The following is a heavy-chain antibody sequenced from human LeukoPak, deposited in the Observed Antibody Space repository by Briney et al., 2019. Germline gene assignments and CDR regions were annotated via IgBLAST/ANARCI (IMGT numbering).Heavy chain of an antibody. J-gene: IGHJ3*02. CDR2: IYYSGSA. CDR3: ASSFAGTAMVNGAFDI. D-gene: IGHD5-18*01. V-gene: IGHV4-39*07. Sequence: SETLSLTCTVSGGSVSSSSYYWGWIRQPPGKGLEWIGSIYYSGSAYYNPSLKSRVTISVDTSKNQFSLKLSSVTAADTAVYYCASSFAGTAMVNGAFDIWGQGTMVTVSX. CDR1: GGSVSSSSYY.